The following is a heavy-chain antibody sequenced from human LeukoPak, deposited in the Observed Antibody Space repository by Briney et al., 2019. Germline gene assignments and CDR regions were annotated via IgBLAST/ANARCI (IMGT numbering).Heavy chain of an antibody. CDR2: IYYSGIT. D-gene: IGHD2-2*02. Sequence: SETLSLXCTVSGGSISSGDYYWSWIRQPPGKGREWIGYIYYSGITYYNPSLKSRVTISVDTSKNQFSLKLSSVTAADTAVYYCARAYCSSTSCYTDCYYMDVWGKGTTVTVSS. V-gene: IGHV4-30-4*08. CDR3: ARAYCSSTSCYTDCYYMDV. CDR1: GGSISSGDYY. J-gene: IGHJ6*03.